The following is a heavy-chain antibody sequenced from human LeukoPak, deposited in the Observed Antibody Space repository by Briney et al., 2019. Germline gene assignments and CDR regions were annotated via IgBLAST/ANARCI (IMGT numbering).Heavy chain of an antibody. J-gene: IGHJ4*02. Sequence: GGSLRLSCAASGFTFSSYSMNWVRQAPGKGLEWVSSISSSSSYIYYADSVKGRFTISRDNSKNTLYLQMNSLRAEDTAVYYCASRRIGEGDYWGQGTLVTVSS. CDR3: ASRRIGEGDY. V-gene: IGHV3-21*04. D-gene: IGHD2-15*01. CDR1: GFTFSSYS. CDR2: ISSSSSYI.